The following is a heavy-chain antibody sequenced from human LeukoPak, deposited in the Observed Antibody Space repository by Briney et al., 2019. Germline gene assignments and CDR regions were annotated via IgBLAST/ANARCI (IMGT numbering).Heavy chain of an antibody. CDR1: GFTFSSYS. Sequence: PGGSLRLSCAASGFTFSSYSMNWVRQAPGKGLEWVSSISSSSSYIYYADSVKGRFTISRDNAKNSLYLQMKGLRGEDTAVYYCARDGIAAWGRFDPWGQGTLVTVSS. CDR2: ISSSSSYI. CDR3: ARDGIAAWGRFDP. J-gene: IGHJ5*02. D-gene: IGHD3-16*01. V-gene: IGHV3-21*04.